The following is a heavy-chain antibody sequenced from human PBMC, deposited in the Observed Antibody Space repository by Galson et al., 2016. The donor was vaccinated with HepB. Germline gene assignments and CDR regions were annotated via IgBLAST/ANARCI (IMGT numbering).Heavy chain of an antibody. J-gene: IGHJ3*01. CDR2: IYFDDEK. CDR1: GFSLTASGVG. CDR3: AHEGGYYPLNVFDF. D-gene: IGHD3-22*01. Sequence: PALVKPTQTLTLTCTFSGFSLTASGVGVGWVRQSPGKALEWLALIYFDDEKRYSPSLKSRLTITKDTSKNQVVLTMTNMDPLDTGTYFFAHEGGYYPLNVFDFWGQGTMVTVSS. V-gene: IGHV2-5*02.